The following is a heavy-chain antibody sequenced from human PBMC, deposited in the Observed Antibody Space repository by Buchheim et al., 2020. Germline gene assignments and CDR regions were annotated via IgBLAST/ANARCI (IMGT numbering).Heavy chain of an antibody. D-gene: IGHD2-2*01. V-gene: IGHV4-34*01. J-gene: IGHJ6*02. Sequence: QVQLQQWGAGLLKPSETLSLTCAVYGGSFSGYYWSWIRQAPGKGLEWIGEINHSGSTNYNPSLKSRVTISVDTSKNQFSLTLSSVTAADTAVYYCAGAYYQLSDYYYYGMDVWGQGTT. CDR2: INHSGST. CDR1: GGSFSGYY. CDR3: AGAYYQLSDYYYYGMDV.